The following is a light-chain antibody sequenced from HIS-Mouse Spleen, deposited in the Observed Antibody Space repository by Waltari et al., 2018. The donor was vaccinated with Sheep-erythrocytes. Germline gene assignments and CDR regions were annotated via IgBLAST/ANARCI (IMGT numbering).Light chain of an antibody. V-gene: IGLV2-23*01. CDR1: SSDVGSYNR. J-gene: IGLJ3*02. CDR3: CSYAGSSTPWV. Sequence: QSALTQPASVSGSPGQSITISCTVTSSDVGSYNRVSWYQQHPGKAPQPLIYEGRKPPSGVSNRFAGSKSGNTASLTISGLQAEDEADYYCCSYAGSSTPWVFGGGTKLTVL. CDR2: EGR.